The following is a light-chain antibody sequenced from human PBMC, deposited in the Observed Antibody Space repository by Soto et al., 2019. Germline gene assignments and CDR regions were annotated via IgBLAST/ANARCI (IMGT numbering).Light chain of an antibody. CDR1: QSISSW. V-gene: IGKV1-5*03. Sequence: DIQMTQSPSTLSASVGDRVTITCRASQSISSWLAWYQQKPGKAPKLLIYKASSLESGVPSRFSGSGSGTEFTLTISSLQPDDFAIYYCQQYNSYPLAFGQGTKVEIK. CDR2: KAS. CDR3: QQYNSYPLA. J-gene: IGKJ1*01.